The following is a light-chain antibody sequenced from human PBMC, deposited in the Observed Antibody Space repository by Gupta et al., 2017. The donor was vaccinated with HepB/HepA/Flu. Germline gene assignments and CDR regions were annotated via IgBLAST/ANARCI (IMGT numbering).Light chain of an antibody. CDR1: SSDVGRYNL. V-gene: IGLV2-23*02. J-gene: IGLJ2*01. Sequence: QSALIQPASVSGSPGQSITISCPGTSSDVGRYNLVSWYQQHPGKAPKLIIYEVSKWPSGVSSRFSGSKSGNTASLTISGLQTEDEADYYCSSFGGGDIFLFGGGTKLTV. CDR3: SSFGGGDIFL. CDR2: EVS.